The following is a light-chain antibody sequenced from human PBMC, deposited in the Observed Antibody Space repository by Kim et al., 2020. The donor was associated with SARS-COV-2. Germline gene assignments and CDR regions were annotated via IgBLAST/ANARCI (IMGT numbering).Light chain of an antibody. CDR3: SSYTSSSTLWV. V-gene: IGLV2-14*01. J-gene: IGLJ3*02. CDR2: DVS. Sequence: QSALTQPASVSGSPGQSITISCTGTSSDVGGYNYVSWYQQHPGKAPKLMIYDVSKRPSGVSNRFSGSKSGNTASLAISGLQAEGEADYYCSSYTSSSTLWVFGGGTQLTVL. CDR1: SSDVGGYNY.